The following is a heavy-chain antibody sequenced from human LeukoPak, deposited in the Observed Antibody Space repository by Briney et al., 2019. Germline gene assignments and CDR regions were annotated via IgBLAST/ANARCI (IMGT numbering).Heavy chain of an antibody. D-gene: IGHD3-22*01. CDR3: ARLEPYYYDSSGYYHLDY. CDR1: GGSISSYY. Sequence: PSETLSLTCTVSGGSISSYYWSWIRQPAGKGLEWIGRIYTSGSTNYNPSLKSRVTMSVDTSKNQFSLKLSSVTAADAAVYYCARLEPYYYDSSGYYHLDYWGQGTLVTVSS. J-gene: IGHJ4*02. V-gene: IGHV4-4*07. CDR2: IYTSGST.